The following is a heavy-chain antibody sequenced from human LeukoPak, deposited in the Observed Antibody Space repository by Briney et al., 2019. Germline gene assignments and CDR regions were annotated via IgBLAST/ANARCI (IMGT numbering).Heavy chain of an antibody. J-gene: IGHJ4*02. V-gene: IGHV1-46*01. D-gene: IGHD2-2*01. CDR2: INPSGGST. CDR1: GYTFSSYY. CDR3: ARVRYCTSTSCPDFAC. Sequence: ASVKVSCKASGYTFSSYYMRWVRQAPGPGLEWMGMINPSGGSTNYTQRLQGRVTITRDTSTSTVYMELSTLRSEDTAVYSCARVRYCTSTSCPDFACWGQGTLVTASS.